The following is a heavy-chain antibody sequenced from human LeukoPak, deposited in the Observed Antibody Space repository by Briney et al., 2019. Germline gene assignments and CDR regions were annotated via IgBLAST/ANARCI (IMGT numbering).Heavy chain of an antibody. CDR1: GYTLTELS. CDR2: FGPEDGET. D-gene: IGHD6-19*01. CDR3: ATASSGWLPNDY. Sequence: ASVKVSCKVSGYTLTELSMHWVRQAPGKGLEWMGGFGPEDGETIYAQKFQGRVTMTEDTSTDTAYMELSSLRSEDTAVYYCATASSGWLPNDYWGQGTLVTVSS. V-gene: IGHV1-24*01. J-gene: IGHJ4*02.